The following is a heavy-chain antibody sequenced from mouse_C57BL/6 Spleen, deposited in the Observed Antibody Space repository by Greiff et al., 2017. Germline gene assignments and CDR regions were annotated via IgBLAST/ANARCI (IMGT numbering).Heavy chain of an antibody. CDR3: TRGTTVVN. CDR2: IDSENGDS. Sequence: VQLQQSGAELVRPGASVKLSCTASGFNIKDDYMHWVKQRPEQGLEWIGWIDSENGDSAYASKFQGKATITADTSSNTAYLQLSSLTSEDTAVYYCTRGTTVVNWGQGTTLTVSS. V-gene: IGHV14-4*01. CDR1: GFNIKDDY. J-gene: IGHJ2*01. D-gene: IGHD1-1*01.